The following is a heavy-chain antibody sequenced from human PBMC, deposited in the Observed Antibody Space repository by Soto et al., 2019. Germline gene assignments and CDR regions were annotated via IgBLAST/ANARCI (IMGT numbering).Heavy chain of an antibody. J-gene: IGHJ4*02. CDR3: ARAVAVPADFDY. CDR2: INAGNGNT. Sequence: QVQLVQSGAEEKKRGASVKVSCKASGYTFTTYAMHWVRQAPGQRLEWMGWINAGNGNTKYSQKFQGRVTITSDTSARTAYMELSSLRSEDTAVYYCARAVAVPADFDYWGQGTLVTVSS. D-gene: IGHD6-19*01. V-gene: IGHV1-3*05. CDR1: GYTFTTYA.